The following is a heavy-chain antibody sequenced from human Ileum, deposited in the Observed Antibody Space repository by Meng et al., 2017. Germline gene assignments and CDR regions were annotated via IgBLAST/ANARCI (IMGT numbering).Heavy chain of an antibody. Sequence: VQLQASCPGLAEPSGTLSLPCTASGCSISSSFYWSGVRQSSGKGLEWIGQIYLAGSPNYNPSLESRVTISVDKSKNQFSLRLTSVTAADTAILYCVRHGGKYFDSWGQGTLVTVSS. CDR2: IYLAGSP. CDR1: GCSISSSFY. V-gene: IGHV4-4*02. J-gene: IGHJ4*02. D-gene: IGHD2-15*01. CDR3: VRHGGKYFDS.